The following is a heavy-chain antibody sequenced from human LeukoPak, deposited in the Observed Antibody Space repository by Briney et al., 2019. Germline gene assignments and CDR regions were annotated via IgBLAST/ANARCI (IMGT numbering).Heavy chain of an antibody. D-gene: IGHD2-2*01. CDR2: IKEDGSDK. CDR3: ARTQCISTRCSHYFDY. CDR1: GFTFSSYW. J-gene: IGHJ4*02. Sequence: PGGSLRLSCAASGFTFSSYWMSWVRQAPGKGLEWVANIKEDGSDKYYVESVKGRLTISRDNSKNSLYLQVNSLRAEDTAVYYCARTQCISTRCSHYFDYWGQGTLVTVSS. V-gene: IGHV3-7*05.